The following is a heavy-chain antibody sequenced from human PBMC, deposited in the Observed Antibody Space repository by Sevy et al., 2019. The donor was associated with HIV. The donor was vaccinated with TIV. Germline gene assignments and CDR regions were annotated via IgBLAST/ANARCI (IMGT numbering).Heavy chain of an antibody. CDR1: GYSFSSYG. Sequence: ASVKVSCKTSGYSFSSYGINWVRQAPGQGLEWMGWISAHSGNTKYAQKFQGRVTMTTETSTSTAYMELRSLRSDDTAVYYCARFGVVRGSNHQCYLGMDVWGQGTTVTVSS. CDR2: ISAHSGNT. V-gene: IGHV1-18*01. J-gene: IGHJ6*02. CDR3: ARFGVVRGSNHQCYLGMDV. D-gene: IGHD3-10*01.